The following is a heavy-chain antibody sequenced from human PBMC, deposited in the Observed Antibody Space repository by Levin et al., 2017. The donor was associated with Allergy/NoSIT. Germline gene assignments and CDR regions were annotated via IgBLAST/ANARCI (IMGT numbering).Heavy chain of an antibody. J-gene: IGHJ3*02. V-gene: IGHV4-4*02. CDR3: ARDYGDYESSDAFDI. CDR2: IYHSGST. CDR1: GGSISSSNW. D-gene: IGHD4-17*01. Sequence: SETLSLTCAVSGGSISSSNWWSWVRQPPGKGLEWIGEIYHSGSTNYNPSLKSRVTISVDKSKNQFSLKLSSVTAADTAVYYCARDYGDYESSDAFDIWGQGTMVTVSS.